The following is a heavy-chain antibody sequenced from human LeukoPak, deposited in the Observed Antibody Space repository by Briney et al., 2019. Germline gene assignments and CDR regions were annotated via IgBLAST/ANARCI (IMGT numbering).Heavy chain of an antibody. J-gene: IGHJ2*01. CDR3: ARLYPQFINGWYPYWYFDF. D-gene: IGHD6-19*01. CDR1: GGSISSYY. V-gene: IGHV4-59*08. CDR2: IYYSGST. Sequence: NPSETLSLTCTVSGGSISSYYWSWLRQPPGKGLEWIGYIYYSGSTDYNPSLKGRVTISVDTSKNQFSLKLGSVTAADTAVYYCARLYPQFINGWYPYWYFDFWGRGTLVTVSS.